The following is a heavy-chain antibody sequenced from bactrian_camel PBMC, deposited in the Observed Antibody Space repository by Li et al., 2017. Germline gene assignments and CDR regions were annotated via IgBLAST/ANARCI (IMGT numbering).Heavy chain of an antibody. CDR3: VSRAVGVVWYDGLGY. D-gene: IGHD5*01. CDR1: GFTISSYY. V-gene: IGHV3S1*01. J-gene: IGHJ6*01. Sequence: QVQLVESGGGLVQPGGSLRLSCAASGFTISSYYMTWVRQAPGKGLEWVSSITSGDGTTAYVDSVKGRFTTSLDDAKSTVYLQMDSLKREDTAVYYCVSRAVGVVWYDGLGYWGQGTQVTVS. CDR2: ITSGDGTT.